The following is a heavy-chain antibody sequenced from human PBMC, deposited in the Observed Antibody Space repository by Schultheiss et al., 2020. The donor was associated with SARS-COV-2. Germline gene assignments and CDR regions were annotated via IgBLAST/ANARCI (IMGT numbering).Heavy chain of an antibody. Sequence: SETLSLTCTVSGGSISSYYWSWIRQPPGKGMEWIWYIYYRGSTNYNPSLKSRVTMSVDTSKNQFSLKLSSVTAADTAVYYCARRERWLPKGGWFDPWGQGTLVTVSS. D-gene: IGHD5-24*01. CDR3: ARRERWLPKGGWFDP. V-gene: IGHV4-59*12. J-gene: IGHJ5*02. CDR1: GGSISSYY. CDR2: IYYRGST.